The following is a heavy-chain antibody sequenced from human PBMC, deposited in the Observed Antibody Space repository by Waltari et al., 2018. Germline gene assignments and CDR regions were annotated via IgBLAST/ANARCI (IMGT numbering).Heavy chain of an antibody. D-gene: IGHD4-4*01. Sequence: QVQLQESGPGLVKPSQTLSLTCTVSGGSISSGDYYWSWIRQPPGRGLEWIGDIYYRGSTYYNPSLKSRVTISVDTSKNQFSLKLSSVTAADTAVYYCARVGFNYSNYENYYYMDVWGKGTTVTISS. V-gene: IGHV4-30-4*08. J-gene: IGHJ6*03. CDR1: GGSISSGDYY. CDR2: IYYRGST. CDR3: ARVGFNYSNYENYYYMDV.